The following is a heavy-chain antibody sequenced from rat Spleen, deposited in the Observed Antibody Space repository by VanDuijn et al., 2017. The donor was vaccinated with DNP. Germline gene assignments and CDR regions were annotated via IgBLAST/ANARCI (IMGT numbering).Heavy chain of an antibody. CDR2: INRAGTT. Sequence: EVQLQESGPGLVKPSQSLSLTCSVTGYSITSDYRWNWIRKFPGNKLEWMGYINRAGTTNYNPSPKSRISITRDTSTNQFFLQVNSVTTEDTATYYCARSTDCGCNWDYWGQGVMVPVSS. CDR1: GYSITSDYR. D-gene: IGHD1-4*01. CDR3: ARSTDCGCNWDY. J-gene: IGHJ2*01. V-gene: IGHV3-3*01.